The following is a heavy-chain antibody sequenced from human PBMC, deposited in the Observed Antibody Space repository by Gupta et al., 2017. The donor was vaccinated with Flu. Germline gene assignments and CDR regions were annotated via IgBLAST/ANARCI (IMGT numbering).Heavy chain of an antibody. CDR3: AKAVGNSPSRYYFDY. J-gene: IGHJ4*02. CDR2: ISVGGGRT. V-gene: IGHV3-23*01. D-gene: IGHD1-7*01. Sequence: GPGKGMEWVSLISVGGGRTYYADSVKGRFTISRDNSKNTLYLQMNSLRAEDTAVYYCAKAVGNSPSRYYFDYWGQGTMVTVSS.